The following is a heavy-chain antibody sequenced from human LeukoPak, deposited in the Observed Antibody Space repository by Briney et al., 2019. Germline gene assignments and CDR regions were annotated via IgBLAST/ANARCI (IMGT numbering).Heavy chain of an antibody. J-gene: IGHJ4*02. CDR1: GFNFSSYE. CDR3: ARGGSFNNY. V-gene: IGHV3-20*04. Sequence: GGSLRLSCATSGFNFSSYEMNWVRQAPGKGLEWVSGITRNGATAGYADSVKGRFTISRDNAKNSLYLQMNSLRVEDTALYFCARGGSFNNYWGQGTLVTVSA. CDR2: ITRNGATA. D-gene: IGHD3-10*01.